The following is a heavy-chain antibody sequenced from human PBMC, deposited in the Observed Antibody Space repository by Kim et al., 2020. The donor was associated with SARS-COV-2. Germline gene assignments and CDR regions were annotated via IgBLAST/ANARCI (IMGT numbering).Heavy chain of an antibody. V-gene: IGHV3-23*01. CDR3: AREPRISTSWYLLDY. CDR1: GFTFSSYA. J-gene: IGHJ4*02. D-gene: IGHD6-13*01. CDR2: ISGSGDST. Sequence: GGSLRLSCAASGFTFSSYAMSWVRQAPGKGLEWVSAISGSGDSTYYADSVKGRFTISRDNSKNTLYLQMNSLRAEDTAVYYCAREPRISTSWYLLDYWGQGTLVPVSS.